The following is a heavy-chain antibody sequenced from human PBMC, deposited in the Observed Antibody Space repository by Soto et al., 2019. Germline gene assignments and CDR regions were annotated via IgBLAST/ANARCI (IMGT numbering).Heavy chain of an antibody. D-gene: IGHD2-2*01. CDR2: INPSGGST. V-gene: IGHV1-46*03. J-gene: IGHJ5*02. Sequence: APVKVCCKASGYTFTVYYMHWGRHAHGQGLEWMGIINPSGGSTSYAQKFQGRVTMTRDTSTSTVYMELSSLRSEDTAVYYCARGAPIPAADNNWFDPWGQGTLVTVSS. CDR1: GYTFTVYY. CDR3: ARGAPIPAADNNWFDP.